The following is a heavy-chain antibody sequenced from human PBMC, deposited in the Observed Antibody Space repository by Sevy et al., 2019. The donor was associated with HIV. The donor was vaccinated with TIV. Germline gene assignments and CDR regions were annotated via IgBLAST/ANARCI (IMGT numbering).Heavy chain of an antibody. D-gene: IGHD1-26*01. CDR1: GGSITSLY. CDR3: AGENAWGRGYS. CDR2: IFYHGHI. Sequence: SETLSLTCTVSGGSITSLYWNWIRQPPGKGLEWISNIFYHGHINYNPSLKSRVTLSLDTSKNQFSLRLSSGTAADTAMYYCAGENAWGRGYSWGQGTLVNVSS. V-gene: IGHV4-59*08. J-gene: IGHJ4*02.